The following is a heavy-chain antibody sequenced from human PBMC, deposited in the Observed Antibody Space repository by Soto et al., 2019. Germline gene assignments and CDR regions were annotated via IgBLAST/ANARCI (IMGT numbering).Heavy chain of an antibody. CDR3: AKTESFNGYYNAFDY. J-gene: IGHJ4*02. Sequence: EVQLSQSGGGLVQPGGSLRLSCAASGFSFAGYAVTWVRQAPGQGLEWVSAISGAGGSTYYVDSVKGRFTISRDNSKHTVHLQMSRLRAEDTAVYYCAKTESFNGYYNAFDYWGRGSQVTVSS. CDR1: GFSFAGYA. D-gene: IGHD3-9*01. CDR2: ISGAGGST. V-gene: IGHV3-23*01.